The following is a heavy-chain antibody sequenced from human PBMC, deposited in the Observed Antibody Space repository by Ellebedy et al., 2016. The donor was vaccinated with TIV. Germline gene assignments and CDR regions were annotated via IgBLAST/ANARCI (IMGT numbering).Heavy chain of an antibody. V-gene: IGHV3-23*01. D-gene: IGHD3-22*01. CDR3: ASHLGSGYYVY. CDR1: GLTFSTYA. Sequence: PGGSLRLSCVASGLTFSTYAMSWVRQAPGKGLEWVSAIGGAGGVTSHADFVKGRFTISRDNSKNTLYLEMNSLRAEDTAVYYCASHLGSGYYVYWGQGTLVTVSS. CDR2: IGGAGGVT. J-gene: IGHJ4*02.